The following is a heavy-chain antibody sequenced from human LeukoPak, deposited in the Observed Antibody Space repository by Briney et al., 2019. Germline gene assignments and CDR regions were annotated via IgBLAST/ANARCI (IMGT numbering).Heavy chain of an antibody. Sequence: GGSLRLSCTVSGFTLSSYEMTWFRQAPGKGLEGVSSIGYGGADSHYADSVKGRFTISRDNSKHTLYLQLSSLRADDTAVYYCTRNSGWYGISWGQGTLVTVSS. CDR1: GFTLSSYE. J-gene: IGHJ4*02. D-gene: IGHD6-19*01. V-gene: IGHV3-23*01. CDR3: TRNSGWYGIS. CDR2: IGYGGADS.